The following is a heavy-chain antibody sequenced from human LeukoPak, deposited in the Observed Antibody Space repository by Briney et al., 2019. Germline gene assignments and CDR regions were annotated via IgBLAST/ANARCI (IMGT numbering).Heavy chain of an antibody. D-gene: IGHD2-8*02. J-gene: IGHJ6*02. CDR1: GASISSSDW. CDR2: IYYTGSR. Sequence: PSETLPLTCVVSGASISSSDWWSWVRQSPGKGLEWIGEIYYTGSRNYNPSLKSRVAMSVDTSKNQFSLELTSVTAADTAEYYCARAVHPQRVPVKDAYGLDVWGQGTTVTVSS. V-gene: IGHV4-4*02. CDR3: ARAVHPQRVPVKDAYGLDV.